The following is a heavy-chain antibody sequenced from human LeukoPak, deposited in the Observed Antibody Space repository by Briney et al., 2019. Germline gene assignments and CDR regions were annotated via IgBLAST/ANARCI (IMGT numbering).Heavy chain of an antibody. D-gene: IGHD3-10*01. Sequence: PSETLSLTCTVSGGSISSYYWSWIRQPPGKGLEWIGYIYYSGSTNYNPSLKSRVTISVDTSKNQFSLKLSSVTAADTAVYYCARTSPVRDYYYYYGMDVWGQGTTVTVSS. CDR1: GGSISSYY. CDR3: ARTSPVRDYYYYYGMDV. CDR2: IYYSGST. J-gene: IGHJ6*02. V-gene: IGHV4-59*12.